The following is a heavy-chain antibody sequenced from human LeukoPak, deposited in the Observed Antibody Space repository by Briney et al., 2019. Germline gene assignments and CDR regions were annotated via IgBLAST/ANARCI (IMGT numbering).Heavy chain of an antibody. CDR2: INHSGST. Sequence: SETLSLTCAVYGGSFSGYYWSWIRQPPGKGLEWIGEINHSGSTNYNPSLKSRVTISVDTSKNQFSLELSSVTAADTAVYYCASSSVDYYDSSGYYKTNFDYWGQGTLVTVSS. CDR1: GGSFSGYY. J-gene: IGHJ4*02. V-gene: IGHV4-34*01. D-gene: IGHD3-22*01. CDR3: ASSSVDYYDSSGYYKTNFDY.